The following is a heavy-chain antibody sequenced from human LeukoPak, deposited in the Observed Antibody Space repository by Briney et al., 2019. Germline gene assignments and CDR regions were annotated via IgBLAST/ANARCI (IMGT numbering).Heavy chain of an antibody. CDR2: ISSSSSYI. Sequence: PGGSLRLSCGAFGFTFSNSWMSWVRQAPGKGLEWVSSISSSSSYIYYADSVKGRFTISRDNAKNSLYLQMNSLRAEDTAVYYCARDGGTMTVDYWGQGTLVTVSS. J-gene: IGHJ4*02. V-gene: IGHV3-21*01. CDR3: ARDGGTMTVDY. CDR1: GFTFSNSW. D-gene: IGHD3-22*01.